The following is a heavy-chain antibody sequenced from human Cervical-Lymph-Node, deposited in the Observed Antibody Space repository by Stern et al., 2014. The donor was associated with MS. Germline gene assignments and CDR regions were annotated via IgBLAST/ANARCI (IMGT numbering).Heavy chain of an antibody. Sequence: QVQLQESGPGLVKPSQTLSLTCTVSGGSISSGGYYWSWIRPHPGKGLEWIGYIYYSGSTYYNPSLKSRVTISVDTSKNQFSLKLSSVTAADTAVYYCARDTVTHEPGYFDYWGQGTLVTVSS. V-gene: IGHV4-31*03. CDR3: ARDTVTHEPGYFDY. CDR2: IYYSGST. D-gene: IGHD4-17*01. CDR1: GGSISSGGYY. J-gene: IGHJ4*02.